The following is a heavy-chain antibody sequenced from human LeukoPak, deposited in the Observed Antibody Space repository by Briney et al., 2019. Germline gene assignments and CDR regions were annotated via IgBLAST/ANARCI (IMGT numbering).Heavy chain of an antibody. CDR2: INPNSGGT. CDR3: ARVLYYGSDLYYFDY. J-gene: IGHJ4*02. V-gene: IGHV1-2*02. CDR1: GYTFTGYY. D-gene: IGHD3-10*01. Sequence: ASVKVSCTASGYTFTGYYMHWVRQAPGQGLEWMGWINPNSGGTNYAQKFQGRVTMTRDTSISTAYMELSRLRSDDTAVYYCARVLYYGSDLYYFDYWGQGTLGTVSS.